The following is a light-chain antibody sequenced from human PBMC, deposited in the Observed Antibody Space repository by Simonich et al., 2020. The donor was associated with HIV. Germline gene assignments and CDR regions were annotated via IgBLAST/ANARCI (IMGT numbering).Light chain of an antibody. J-gene: IGKJ4*01. CDR2: DAS. CDR3: QQTYNTPLT. CDR1: QSVNSY. V-gene: IGKV3-11*01. Sequence: EIVLTQSPATLSLSPGERASLSCRASQSVNSYLAWYQQKPGPAPRLLIYDASKRATGTPASFSGSGSGTDFTRTISSLQPEDFATYYCQQTYNTPLTFGGGTKVYIK.